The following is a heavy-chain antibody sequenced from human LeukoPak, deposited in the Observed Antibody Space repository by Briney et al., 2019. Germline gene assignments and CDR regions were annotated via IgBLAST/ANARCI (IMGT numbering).Heavy chain of an antibody. CDR1: GYTFTSYY. D-gene: IGHD3-16*01. J-gene: IGHJ6*03. CDR3: ARRGGDYYYYMDV. Sequence: ASVTVSCKASGYTFTSYYMHWVRQAPGQGLEWMGIINPSGGSTSYAQKFQGRVTMTRETSTSTVYMELSSLRSEDTAVYYCARRGGDYYYYMDVWGKGTTVTVSS. CDR2: INPSGGST. V-gene: IGHV1-46*01.